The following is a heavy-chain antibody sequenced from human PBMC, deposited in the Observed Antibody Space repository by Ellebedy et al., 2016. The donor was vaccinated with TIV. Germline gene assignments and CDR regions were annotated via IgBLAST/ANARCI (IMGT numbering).Heavy chain of an antibody. CDR3: ARPYCSSTSCYPWFDP. J-gene: IGHJ5*02. Sequence: GESLKISCKGSGYSFTSYWIGWVRQMPGKGLEWMGIIYPGDSDTRYSPSFQGQVTISADKSISTAYLQWSSLKASDTAMYYCARPYCSSTSCYPWFDPWGQGTLVTVSS. D-gene: IGHD2-2*01. CDR2: IYPGDSDT. CDR1: GYSFTSYW. V-gene: IGHV5-51*01.